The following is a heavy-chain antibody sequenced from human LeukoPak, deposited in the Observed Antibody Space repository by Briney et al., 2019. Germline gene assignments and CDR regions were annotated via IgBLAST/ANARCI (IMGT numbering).Heavy chain of an antibody. CDR3: ARGQHRWDYSHNLMSF. CDR1: GFNFNNYN. D-gene: IGHD4-11*01. J-gene: IGHJ3*01. Sequence: PGGSLRLSCAASGFNFNNYNMNWVRQAPGKGLEWVSYITLSSSTIYYADSVKGRFTISRDNSKNTLYLLMNSLRADDTAVYYCARGQHRWDYSHNLMSFWGQGTLVTVSS. CDR2: ITLSSSTI. V-gene: IGHV3-48*01.